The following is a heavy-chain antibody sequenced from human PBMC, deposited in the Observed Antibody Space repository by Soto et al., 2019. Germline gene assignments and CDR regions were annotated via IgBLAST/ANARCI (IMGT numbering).Heavy chain of an antibody. V-gene: IGHV1-18*01. D-gene: IGHD1-1*01. Sequence: QVQLVQSGAEVKKPGASVKVSCKASGYTFTSYGISWVRQAPGQGLEWMGWISAYNGNTNYAQKLQGRVNMTTDTSTSTAYMELRSLRSDDTAVYYCARVIAGTTIWVDYYYGMDVWGQGTTVTVSS. CDR1: GYTFTSYG. CDR3: ARVIAGTTIWVDYYYGMDV. CDR2: ISAYNGNT. J-gene: IGHJ6*02.